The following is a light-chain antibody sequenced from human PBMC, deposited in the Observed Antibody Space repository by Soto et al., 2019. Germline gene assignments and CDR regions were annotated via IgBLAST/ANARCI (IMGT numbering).Light chain of an antibody. CDR3: SSYTSSSTRV. CDR2: EVS. J-gene: IGLJ3*02. V-gene: IGLV2-14*01. CDR1: SSDVGGYNY. Sequence: QSVLTQPASVSGSPGQSITISCTGTSSDVGGYNYVSWYQQHPGKAPKLMIYEVSNRPSGVSNRFSGSKSGNTASLTISLLQAEDEANYYCSSYTSSSTRVFGTGTKLTVL.